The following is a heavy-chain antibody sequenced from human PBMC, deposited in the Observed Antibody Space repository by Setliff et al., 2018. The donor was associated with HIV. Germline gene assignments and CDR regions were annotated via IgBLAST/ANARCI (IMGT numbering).Heavy chain of an antibody. CDR2: IIPIFGTP. D-gene: IGHD6-13*01. V-gene: IGHV1-69*06. J-gene: IGHJ1*01. CDR1: GDTLTNYA. Sequence: SVKVSCKAYGDTLTNYAFSWVRQAPGQGLEWMGGIIPIFGTPIYAQKFQGRVTMTEDTSTDTAYMELSSLRSEDTAVYYCATVVIAAARGSEYFQHWGQGTLVTVSS. CDR3: ATVVIAAARGSEYFQH.